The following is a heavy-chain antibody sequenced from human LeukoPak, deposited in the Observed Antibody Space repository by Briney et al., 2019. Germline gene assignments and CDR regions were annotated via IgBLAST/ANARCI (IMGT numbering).Heavy chain of an antibody. J-gene: IGHJ4*02. CDR2: INSVGSRT. CDR3: TSATVDTALGIDY. CDR1: GFTFSSHW. V-gene: IGHV3-74*01. D-gene: IGHD5-18*01. Sequence: GGSLRLSCVASGFTFSSHWMHWVRQVPGKGLVWVSRINSVGSRTDYADSVKGRFTISRDNARNTLYLQMNSLRAEDTAVYYCTSATVDTALGIDYWGQGTLVTVSS.